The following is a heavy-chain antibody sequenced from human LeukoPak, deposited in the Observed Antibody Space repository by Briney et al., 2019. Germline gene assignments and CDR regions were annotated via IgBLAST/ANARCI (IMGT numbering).Heavy chain of an antibody. Sequence: GGSLRLSCAASGFTFSSYSMNWVRQAPGKGLEWVSSISSSSSYIYYADSVKGRFTISRDNAKNSLYLQMNSLRAEDTAVYYCAREWGWGGSSSRWEFYYYYMDVWGKGTTVTVSS. CDR1: GFTFSSYS. V-gene: IGHV3-21*01. J-gene: IGHJ6*03. CDR2: ISSSSSYI. CDR3: AREWGWGGSSSRWEFYYYYMDV. D-gene: IGHD6-6*01.